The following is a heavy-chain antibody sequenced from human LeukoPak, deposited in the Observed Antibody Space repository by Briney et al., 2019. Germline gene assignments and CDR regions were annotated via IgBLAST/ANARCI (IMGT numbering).Heavy chain of an antibody. CDR1: GFTFSSYW. CDR2: ISNDGSST. Sequence: GGSLRLSCAASGFTFSSYWMHWIRQAPGKGLVCVSRISNDGSSTIYADSVKGRFTISRDNGKNTVFLQMNSLRVEDTAVYYCVRGGSDYEYSGASWGQGTLVTVSS. J-gene: IGHJ5*02. V-gene: IGHV3-74*01. D-gene: IGHD3-16*01. CDR3: VRGGSDYEYSGAS.